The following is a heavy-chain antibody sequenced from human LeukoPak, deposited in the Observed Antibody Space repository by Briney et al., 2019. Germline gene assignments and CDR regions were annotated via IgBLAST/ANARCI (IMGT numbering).Heavy chain of an antibody. CDR1: GGSISSYY. J-gene: IGHJ6*02. CDR3: ASALWPSNNYYGMDV. V-gene: IGHV4-59*08. Sequence: PSETLSLTCTVSGGSISSYYWSWIRQPPGKGLERIGYIYYSGSTNYNPSLKSRVTISVDTSKNQFSLKLSSVTAADTAVYYCASALWPSNNYYGMDVWGQGTTVTVSS. CDR2: IYYSGST. D-gene: IGHD3-10*01.